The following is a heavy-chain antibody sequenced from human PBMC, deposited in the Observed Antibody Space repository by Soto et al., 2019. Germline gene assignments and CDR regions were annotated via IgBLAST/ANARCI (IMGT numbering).Heavy chain of an antibody. D-gene: IGHD5-18*01. J-gene: IGHJ5*02. CDR3: ARVIQLCLRFDP. V-gene: IGHV4-31*03. CDR2: IYYSGST. Sequence: QVQLQESGPGLVKPSQTLSLTCTVSGGSISSGGYYWGWIRQHPGKGLEWIGYIYYSGSTYYNPPLKSRVTISVDTSKNHFSLKLSSVTAADTAVYYCARVIQLCLRFDPWGQGTLVTVSS. CDR1: GGSISSGGYY.